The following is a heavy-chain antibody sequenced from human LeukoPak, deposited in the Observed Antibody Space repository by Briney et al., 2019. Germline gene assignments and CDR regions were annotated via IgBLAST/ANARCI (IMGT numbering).Heavy chain of an antibody. D-gene: IGHD2-15*01. V-gene: IGHV5-51*01. CDR2: IYPVDSDT. J-gene: IGHJ4*02. CDR3: ATGRYCSGGSCRRNYFDY. Sequence: GESLKISRKGSGYSFTSYWIGWVRQMPGKGLEWMGIIYPVDSDTRYSPSFQGQVTISADKYISTAYLQWSSLKASDTAMYYCATGRYCSGGSCRRNYFDYWGQGTLVTVSS. CDR1: GYSFTSYW.